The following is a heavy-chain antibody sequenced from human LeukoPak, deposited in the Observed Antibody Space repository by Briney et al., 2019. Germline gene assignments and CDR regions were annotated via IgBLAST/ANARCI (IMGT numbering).Heavy chain of an antibody. Sequence: GGSLRLSCAASGFTFSSHSMNWVRQAPGKGLEWVSIIYSGGSTYYADSVKGRFTISRDNSKNTLYLQMNSLRAEDTAVYYCARGKILDYWGQGTLVTVSS. D-gene: IGHD2-8*02. V-gene: IGHV3-53*01. J-gene: IGHJ4*02. CDR2: IYSGGST. CDR3: ARGKILDY. CDR1: GFTFSSHS.